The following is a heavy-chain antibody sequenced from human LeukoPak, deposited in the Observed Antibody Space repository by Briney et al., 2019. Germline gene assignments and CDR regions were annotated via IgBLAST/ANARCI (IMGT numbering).Heavy chain of an antibody. CDR3: ARSLITPTNWFDP. CDR1: GGSISYGSYY. Sequence: PSETLSLTCTVSGGSISYGSYYWSWIRQPAGKGLEWIGRIYSTGKTNYNPSLESRVTISVDTSKNQFSLKLSSVTAADTAVYYCARSLITPTNWFDPWGQGTLVTVSS. J-gene: IGHJ5*02. CDR2: IYSTGKT. V-gene: IGHV4-61*02. D-gene: IGHD2-15*01.